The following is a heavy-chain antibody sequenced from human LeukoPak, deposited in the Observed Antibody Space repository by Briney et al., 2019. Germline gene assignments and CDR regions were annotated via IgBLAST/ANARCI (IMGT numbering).Heavy chain of an antibody. CDR2: ISGSGGST. D-gene: IGHD3-22*01. CDR1: GFTFSSYA. J-gene: IGHJ3*02. CDR3: AKAEGYYYDSSGYPRGDDAFDI. V-gene: IGHV3-23*01. Sequence: GGSLRLSCAASGFTFSSYAMSWVRQAPGKGLEWVSAISGSGGSTYYADSVKGRFTISRDNSKNTLYLQMNSLRAEDTAVYYCAKAEGYYYDSSGYPRGDDAFDIWGQGTMVTVSS.